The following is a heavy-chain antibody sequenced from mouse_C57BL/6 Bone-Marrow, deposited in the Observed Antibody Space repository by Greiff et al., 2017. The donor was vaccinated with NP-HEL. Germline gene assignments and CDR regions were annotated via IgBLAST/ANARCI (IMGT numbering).Heavy chain of an antibody. J-gene: IGHJ3*01. Sequence: QVQLQQSGPGLVQPSQSLSITCTASGFSLTSYGVHWVRQSPGKGLEWLGVIWSGGSTDYNAAFISRLSISKDNSKSQVFFKMNSLQADDTAIYYCARANVFAYWGQGTLVTVSA. V-gene: IGHV2-2*01. CDR2: IWSGGST. CDR1: GFSLTSYG. D-gene: IGHD4-1*01. CDR3: ARANVFAY.